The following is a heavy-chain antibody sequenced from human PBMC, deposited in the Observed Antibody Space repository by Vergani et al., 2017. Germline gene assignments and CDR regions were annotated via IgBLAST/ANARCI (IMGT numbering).Heavy chain of an antibody. CDR2: ISYDGTQK. CDR1: GFTSSYYG. Sequence: QVHLVESGGGVVQPGRSLRLSCVVSGFTSSYYGMHWVRQAPGKGLEWVAVISYDGTQKYYAYSVKGLFTISRDNSKRTLYLQMNSLRTEDTAVYYCATKSCGTPGCQIGYFREWGQGTLVTVSS. CDR3: ATKSCGTPGCQIGYFRE. V-gene: IGHV3-30*03. D-gene: IGHD1-1*01. J-gene: IGHJ1*01.